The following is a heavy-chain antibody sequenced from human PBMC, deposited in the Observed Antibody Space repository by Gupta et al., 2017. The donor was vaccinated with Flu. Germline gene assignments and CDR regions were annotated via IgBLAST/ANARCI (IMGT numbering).Heavy chain of an antibody. CDR2: ISGSGGET. CDR3: ANRVLSSIRNDWLDP. D-gene: IGHD2-2*01. V-gene: IGHV3-23*01. J-gene: IGHJ5*02. Sequence: YAVSWVRQAPGKGLDGGSTISGSGGETYYADAVKCRFTISRDNAKNTLYLLMKCLRAGGKAIYYFANRVLSSIRNDWLDPCCQGTRVTVYS. CDR1: YA.